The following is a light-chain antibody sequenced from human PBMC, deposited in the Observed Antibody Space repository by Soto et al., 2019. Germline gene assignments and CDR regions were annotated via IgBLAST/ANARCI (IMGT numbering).Light chain of an antibody. CDR1: QSSSTW. V-gene: IGKV1-5*03. Sequence: DIQMTQSPSALSASVGDRVTITCRASQSSSTWLAWYQQKPGKAPKLLIYKASSLEGGVPSRFSGSGSGTEFNITISSLQPDDFATYYCQQYNTYPLTFGGGTPVDTK. CDR2: KAS. CDR3: QQYNTYPLT. J-gene: IGKJ4*01.